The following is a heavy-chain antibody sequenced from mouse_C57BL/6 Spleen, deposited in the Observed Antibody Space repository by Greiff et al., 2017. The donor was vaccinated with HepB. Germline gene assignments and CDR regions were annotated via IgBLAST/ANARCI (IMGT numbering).Heavy chain of an antibody. D-gene: IGHD1-1*01. J-gene: IGHJ4*01. CDR2: IDPSDSYT. Sequence: VQLQQPGAELVRPGTSVKLSCKASGYTFTSYWMHWVKQRPGQGLEWIGVIDPSDSYTNYNQKFKGKATLTVDTSSSTAYMQLSSLTSEDSAVYYCASGFITTVVATDYYAMDYWGQGTSVTVSS. V-gene: IGHV1-59*01. CDR1: GYTFTSYW. CDR3: ASGFITTVVATDYYAMDY.